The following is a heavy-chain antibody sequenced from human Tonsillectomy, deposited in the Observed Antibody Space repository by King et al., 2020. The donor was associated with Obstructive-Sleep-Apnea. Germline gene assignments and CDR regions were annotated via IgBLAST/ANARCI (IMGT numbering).Heavy chain of an antibody. CDR2: ISGGGSST. CDR1: GFTFSSYA. J-gene: IGHJ4*02. V-gene: IGHV3-23*04. D-gene: IGHD2-15*01. Sequence: QLVQSGGGLVQPGGSLRLSCAASGFTFSSYAMSWVRHAPGKGLEWVSAISGGGSSTYYADSVKGRFTISRDNSKNTLYLQVNGLRAEDTAIYYCARTYCSGGSCYSPYYFDYWGQGTLVTVSS. CDR3: ARTYCSGGSCYSPYYFDY.